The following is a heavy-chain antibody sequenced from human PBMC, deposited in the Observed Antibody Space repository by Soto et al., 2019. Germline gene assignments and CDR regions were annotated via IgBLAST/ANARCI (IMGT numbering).Heavy chain of an antibody. J-gene: IGHJ4*02. Sequence: GASVKVSCKASGYTFTTYGIAWVRQAPGQGLEWLGWISAYNGNTNYAQKFQGRVTMTTETSTNTAYMEVRSLRSDDTAVYYCARDKGSQAWYYFFDLWGQGTVVTVYS. CDR2: ISAYNGNT. CDR3: ARDKGSQAWYYFFDL. V-gene: IGHV1-18*01. D-gene: IGHD1-26*01. CDR1: GYTFTTYG.